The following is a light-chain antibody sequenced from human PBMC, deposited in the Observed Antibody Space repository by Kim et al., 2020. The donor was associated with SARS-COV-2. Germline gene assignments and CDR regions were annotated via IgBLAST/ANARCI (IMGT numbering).Light chain of an antibody. CDR2: GKN. J-gene: IGLJ2*01. V-gene: IGLV3-19*01. Sequence: SSELTQDPAVSVALGQTVRITCQGDSLRSYYASWYQQKPGQAPVLVIYGKNNRPSGIPDRLSGSSSGNTASLTITAAQAQHEADYYCNSRDSTGNHVVFG. CDR1: SLRSYY. CDR3: NSRDSTGNHVV.